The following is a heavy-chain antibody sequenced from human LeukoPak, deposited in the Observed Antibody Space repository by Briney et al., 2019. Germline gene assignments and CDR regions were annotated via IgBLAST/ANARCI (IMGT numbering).Heavy chain of an antibody. D-gene: IGHD3-3*01. CDR2: IRYDGSNK. CDR1: GFTFSSYG. J-gene: IGHJ4*02. CDR3: ASSEDFWSGYPDYFDY. Sequence: GGSLRLSCAASGFTFSSYGMHWVRQAPGKGLEWVAFIRYDGSNKYYADSVKGRFTISRDNAKNSLYLQMNSLRAEDTAVYYCASSEDFWSGYPDYFDYWGQGTLVTVSS. V-gene: IGHV3-30*02.